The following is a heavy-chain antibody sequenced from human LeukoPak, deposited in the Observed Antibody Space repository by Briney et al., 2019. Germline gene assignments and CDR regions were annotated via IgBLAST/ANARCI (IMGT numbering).Heavy chain of an antibody. D-gene: IGHD2-21*02. V-gene: IGHV1-2*02. CDR1: GYTFTGYY. Sequence: ASVKVSCKAPGYTFTGYYMHWVRQAPGQGLEWMGWINPNSGGTNYAQKFQGRVTMTRDTSISTAYMELSRLRSDDTAVYYCARWTALHNAFDIWGQGTMVTVSS. CDR3: ARWTALHNAFDI. CDR2: INPNSGGT. J-gene: IGHJ3*02.